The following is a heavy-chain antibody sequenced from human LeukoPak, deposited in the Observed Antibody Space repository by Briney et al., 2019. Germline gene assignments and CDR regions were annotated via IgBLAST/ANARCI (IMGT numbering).Heavy chain of an antibody. CDR1: GFSLSNYG. D-gene: IGHD1-14*01. CDR3: ARDHRPEIQYYYMDV. CDR2: LLYDGSTK. J-gene: IGHJ6*03. V-gene: IGHV3-33*01. Sequence: GGSPRLSCAASGFSLSNYGMHWVRQAPGKGLEWVAALLYDGSTKHYADSVKGRFTISRDISKNTFYLQMNSLTAEDTAVYYCARDHRPEIQYYYMDVWGKGTTVAVSS.